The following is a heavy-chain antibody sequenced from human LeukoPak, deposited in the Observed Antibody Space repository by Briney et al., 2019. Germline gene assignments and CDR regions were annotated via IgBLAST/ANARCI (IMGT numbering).Heavy chain of an antibody. J-gene: IGHJ4*02. CDR1: GFTFSSYW. CDR3: ARPSRVVGATGYYFDY. Sequence: GGSLRLSCAASGFTFSSYWMSWVRQAPGKGLEWAANIKQDGSEKYYVDSVKGRFTISRDNAKNSLYLQMNSLRAEDTAVYYCARPSRVVGATGYYFDYWGQGTLVTVSS. CDR2: IKQDGSEK. V-gene: IGHV3-7*01. D-gene: IGHD1-26*01.